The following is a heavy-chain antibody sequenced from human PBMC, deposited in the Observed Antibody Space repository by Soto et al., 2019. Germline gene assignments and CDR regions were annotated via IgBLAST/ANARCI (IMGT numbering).Heavy chain of an antibody. J-gene: IGHJ4*02. Sequence: QVQLQESGPGLVKPSQTLSLTCTVSGGSISSGGYYWSWIRQHPGKGLEWIGYIYYSGSTYYNPSVKSRVTISVDTSKNQFSLKLSSVPAADTAVYYCAREGGIVGATAADYWGQGTLVTVSS. CDR3: AREGGIVGATAADY. CDR1: GGSISSGGYY. D-gene: IGHD1-26*01. V-gene: IGHV4-31*03. CDR2: IYYSGST.